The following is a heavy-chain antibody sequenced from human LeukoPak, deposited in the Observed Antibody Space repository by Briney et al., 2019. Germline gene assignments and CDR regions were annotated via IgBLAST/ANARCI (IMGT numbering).Heavy chain of an antibody. D-gene: IGHD6-19*01. CDR1: GFTVSSNY. CDR3: AKDVSGWYGSGYFDY. Sequence: GGSLRLSCAASGFTVSSNYMSWVRQAPGKGLEWVSVIYSGGSTYYADSVKGRFTISRDNAKNSLYLQMSSLRAEDMALYYCAKDVSGWYGSGYFDYWGQGTLVTVSS. J-gene: IGHJ4*02. V-gene: IGHV3-53*05. CDR2: IYSGGST.